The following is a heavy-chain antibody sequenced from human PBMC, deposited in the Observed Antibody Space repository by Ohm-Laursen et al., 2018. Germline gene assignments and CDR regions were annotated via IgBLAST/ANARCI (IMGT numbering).Heavy chain of an antibody. J-gene: IGHJ1*01. CDR2: ISYTGYT. D-gene: IGHD4-23*01. CDR3: ARGSNEYGGVYFPH. CDR1: GGSISSYH. Sequence: PSQTLSLTCIVSGGSISSYHWTWIRQPPGKGLEWLGHISYTGYTSYKSSLKSRVTISLDTSRKHFSLRLTSLAAADTAVYYCARGSNEYGGVYFPHWGQGTLVTVSS. V-gene: IGHV4-59*01.